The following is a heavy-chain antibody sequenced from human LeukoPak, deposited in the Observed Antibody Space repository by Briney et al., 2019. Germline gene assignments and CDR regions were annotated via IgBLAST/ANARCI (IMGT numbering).Heavy chain of an antibody. CDR3: ARDQSDYHDYXDY. J-gene: IGHJ4*02. V-gene: IGHV3-7*01. Sequence: PGGSLRLSCAASGFTFSSYWMSWVRQAPGKGLEWVANIKQDGSEKYYVDSVKGRFTISRDNAKNSLYLQMNSLRAEDTAVYYCARDQSDYHDYXDYWGQGTLVTVSS. CDR1: GFTFSSYW. D-gene: IGHD4-17*01. CDR2: IKQDGSEK.